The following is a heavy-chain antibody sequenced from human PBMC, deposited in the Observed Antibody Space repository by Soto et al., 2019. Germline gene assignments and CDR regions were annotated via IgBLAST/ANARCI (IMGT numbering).Heavy chain of an antibody. CDR2: VYTSGYS. J-gene: IGHJ5*02. Sequence: VQLQDSGPGLVKPSETLSLICTVSGGSISSDYLSWIRQPAGKGLEWIGRVYTSGYSNSNPSLKSRVTMSVDTSKKQSSLNLSSVTAADTAVYYCAREPTTAGTVNGFDPWGQGTLVTVSS. V-gene: IGHV4-4*07. D-gene: IGHD6-13*01. CDR1: GGSISSDY. CDR3: AREPTTAGTVNGFDP.